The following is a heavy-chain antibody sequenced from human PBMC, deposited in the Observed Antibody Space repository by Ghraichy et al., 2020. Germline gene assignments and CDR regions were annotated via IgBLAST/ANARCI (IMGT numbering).Heavy chain of an antibody. V-gene: IGHV6-1*01. CDR1: GDSVSSTSAA. D-gene: IGHD1-26*01. CDR3: ARTAGIGVDY. CDR2: TYYRSKWYS. J-gene: IGHJ4*02. Sequence: SQTLSLTCVISGDSVSSTSAAWIWIRQSPSRGLEWLGMTYYRSKWYSVYAMSVNSRVIINPDTSKNQFYLQMNSVTPEDTAVYYCARTAGIGVDYWGQGTLVTVSS.